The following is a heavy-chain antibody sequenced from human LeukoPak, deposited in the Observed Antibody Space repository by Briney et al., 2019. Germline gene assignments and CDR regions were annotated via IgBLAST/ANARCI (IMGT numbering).Heavy chain of an antibody. V-gene: IGHV1-69*04. D-gene: IGHD4-17*01. CDR2: IIPILGIA. J-gene: IGHJ4*02. CDR3: ARGHGYDYGDWTFDY. CDR1: GYTFTGYY. Sequence: SVKVSCKASGYTFTGYYMHWVRQAPGQGLEWMGRIIPILGIANYAQKFQGRVTITADKSTSTAYMELSSLRSEDTAVYYCARGHGYDYGDWTFDYWGQGTLVTVSS.